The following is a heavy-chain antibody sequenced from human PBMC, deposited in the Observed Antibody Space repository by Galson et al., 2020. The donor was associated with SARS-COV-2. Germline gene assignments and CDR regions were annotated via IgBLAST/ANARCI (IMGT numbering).Heavy chain of an antibody. CDR3: ARDGADVTRGISVPGMPGY. D-gene: IGHD6-19*01. Sequence: QLGESLKISCAASGFTFSSYAMHWVRQAPGKGLEWVAVISYDGSNQYYADPVKGRFAISRDNSKDTLWLQMNSLRTEDTALYFCARDGADVTRGISVPGMPGYWGQGTRVSVSS. CDR1: GFTFSSYA. J-gene: IGHJ4*02. V-gene: IGHV3-30*09. CDR2: ISYDGSNQ.